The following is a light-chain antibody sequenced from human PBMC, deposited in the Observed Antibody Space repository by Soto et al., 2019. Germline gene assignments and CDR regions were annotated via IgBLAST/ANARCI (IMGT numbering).Light chain of an antibody. CDR1: SSDVGGYNY. V-gene: IGLV2-14*01. CDR2: DVS. J-gene: IGLJ1*01. CDR3: SSYTSSSTYV. Sequence: LTQPASVSGSPGQSITISCTGTSSDVGGYNYVSWYQQHPGKAPKLMIYDVSNRPSGVFNRFSGSKSGNTASLTISGLQAEDEADYYCSSYTSSSTYVFGTGTKVTVL.